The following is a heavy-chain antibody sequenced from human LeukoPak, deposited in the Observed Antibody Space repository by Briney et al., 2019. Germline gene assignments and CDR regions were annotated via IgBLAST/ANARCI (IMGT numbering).Heavy chain of an antibody. Sequence: PGGSLRLSCAASGFTFSSYAMYWVRQAPGKGLEWVAYIRSDASNKYSADSVKGRFTISRDNSKDTLNLQMNSLRAEDTAAYYCTTGSGGPSPYFGYWGQGTLVTVSS. V-gene: IGHV3-30*02. CDR1: GFTFSSYA. D-gene: IGHD3-10*01. CDR3: TTGSGGPSPYFGY. J-gene: IGHJ4*02. CDR2: IRSDASNK.